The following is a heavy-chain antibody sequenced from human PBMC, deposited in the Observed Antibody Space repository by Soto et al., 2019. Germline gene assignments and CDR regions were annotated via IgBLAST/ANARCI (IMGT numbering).Heavy chain of an antibody. CDR2: ISGGGRPI. J-gene: IGHJ4*02. V-gene: IGHV3-48*02. D-gene: IGHD6-19*01. Sequence: EVQLVESGGGSVQPGGSLRLSCAASGFTFSTFSMNWVRQAPGRGLEWISYISGGGRPISYADSVKGRFTISRDNAKNALYLRMDRLTDEDTAVYYCARDLGWAFDSWGQGTLVTVS. CDR1: GFTFSTFS. CDR3: ARDLGWAFDS.